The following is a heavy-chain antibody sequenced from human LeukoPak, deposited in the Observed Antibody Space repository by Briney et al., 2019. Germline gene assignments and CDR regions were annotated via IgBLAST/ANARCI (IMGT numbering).Heavy chain of an antibody. Sequence: PSETLSLTCTVSRDSISTYYWSWIRQPPGKGLEWIGYIYYSGSTYYNPSLKSRVTISVDPSKNQFSLKLSSVTAADTAVYYCARSMYNWNYVTWGQGTLVTVSS. J-gene: IGHJ4*02. CDR3: ARSMYNWNYVT. D-gene: IGHD1-7*01. V-gene: IGHV4-30-4*08. CDR2: IYYSGST. CDR1: RDSISTYY.